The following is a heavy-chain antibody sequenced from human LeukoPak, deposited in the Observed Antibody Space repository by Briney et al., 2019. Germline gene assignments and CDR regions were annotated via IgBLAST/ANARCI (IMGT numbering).Heavy chain of an antibody. CDR3: ARDDTLGYSSGWYGAFDI. CDR1: GGSISSYY. V-gene: IGHV4-59*01. J-gene: IGHJ3*02. Sequence: SETLSLTCTVSGGSISSYYRSWIRQPPGEGLEWIGYIYYSGSTNYNPSLKSRVTISVDTSKNQFSLKLSSVTAADTAVYYCARDDTLGYSSGWYGAFDIWGQGTMVTVSS. D-gene: IGHD6-19*01. CDR2: IYYSGST.